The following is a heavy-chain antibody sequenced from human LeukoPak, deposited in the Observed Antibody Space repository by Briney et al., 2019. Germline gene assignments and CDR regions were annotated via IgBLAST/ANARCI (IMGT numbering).Heavy chain of an antibody. V-gene: IGHV3-7*01. Sequence: PGGSLRLSCAASGLTFNNHWMNWVRQAPGKGLEWVANIKQDGSEKKYVDSVKGRFTISRENAKNSLYLQMNSLRAGDTAVYYCARGNWNDVLDYWGQGTLVTVSS. CDR2: IKQDGSEK. CDR3: ARGNWNDVLDY. J-gene: IGHJ4*02. CDR1: GLTFNNHW. D-gene: IGHD1-20*01.